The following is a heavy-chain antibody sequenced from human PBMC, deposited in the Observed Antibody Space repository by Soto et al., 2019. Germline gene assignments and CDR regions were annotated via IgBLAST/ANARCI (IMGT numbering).Heavy chain of an antibody. Sequence: EVQLLESGGGLVQPGGSLRLSCAASGFTFSSYAMSWVRQAPGKGLEWVSAISGSGGSTYYADSVKGRFTISRDNSKNTLYLQINSLRAEATAVYYCAKDRNSSSWYADWYNWFDPWGQGTLVTVCS. V-gene: IGHV3-23*01. J-gene: IGHJ5*02. CDR1: GFTFSSYA. CDR2: ISGSGGST. CDR3: AKDRNSSSWYADWYNWFDP. D-gene: IGHD6-13*01.